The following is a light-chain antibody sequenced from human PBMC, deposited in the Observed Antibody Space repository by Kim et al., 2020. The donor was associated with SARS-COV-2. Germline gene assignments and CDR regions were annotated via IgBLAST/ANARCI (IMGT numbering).Light chain of an antibody. J-gene: IGLJ1*01. Sequence: SYELTQPPSVSVSPGQTATITCSGDKLGDKYVCWYQQKPGQSPVLVIYQDTKRPSGISERFSGSNSGNTATLTISGTQAMDEADYYCQAWDRSTSYVFGTGTKVTVL. V-gene: IGLV3-1*01. CDR3: QAWDRSTSYV. CDR1: KLGDKY. CDR2: QDT.